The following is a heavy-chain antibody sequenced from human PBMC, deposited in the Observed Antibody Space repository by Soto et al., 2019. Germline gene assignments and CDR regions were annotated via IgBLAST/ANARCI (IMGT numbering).Heavy chain of an antibody. CDR3: VGGGLSYFDY. D-gene: IGHD3-16*01. CDR2: INGGGGT. CDR1: GFPFSRFE. Sequence: EVQVVESGGGLVQPGESLRLSCAASGFPFSRFEMNWVRQAPGKGLEWLSYINGGGGTYYADSVKGRFTISRDNAKNSPDLQMSSPRAEDTAVYFCVGGGLSYFDYWGQGALVTVSS. J-gene: IGHJ4*02. V-gene: IGHV3-48*03.